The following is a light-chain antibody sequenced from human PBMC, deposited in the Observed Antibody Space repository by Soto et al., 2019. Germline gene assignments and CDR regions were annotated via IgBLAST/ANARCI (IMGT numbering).Light chain of an antibody. Sequence: QSALTQPASVSGSPGQSITISCTGTSSDVGSYNYVSWYQQHPGKAPKLMIYEVSNRPSGVSNRFSGSKSGNTASLTISGLQAEDEADYYCSSFTSGSTLFGTGTKVTVL. CDR2: EVS. CDR3: SSFTSGSTL. V-gene: IGLV2-14*01. J-gene: IGLJ1*01. CDR1: SSDVGSYNY.